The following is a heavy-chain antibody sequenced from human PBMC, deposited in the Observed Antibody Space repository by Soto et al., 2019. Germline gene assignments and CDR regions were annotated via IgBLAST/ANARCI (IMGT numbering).Heavy chain of an antibody. D-gene: IGHD2-2*01. CDR1: GYTFTGCY. Sequence: ASVKVSCKASGYTFTGCYMHWVRQAPGQGLEWMGWINPNSGGTNYAQKFQGRVTMTRDTSISTAYMELSRLRSDDTAVYYCARDAADCSSTSCPHGMDVWGQGTTVTVSS. CDR3: ARDAADCSSTSCPHGMDV. V-gene: IGHV1-2*02. J-gene: IGHJ6*02. CDR2: INPNSGGT.